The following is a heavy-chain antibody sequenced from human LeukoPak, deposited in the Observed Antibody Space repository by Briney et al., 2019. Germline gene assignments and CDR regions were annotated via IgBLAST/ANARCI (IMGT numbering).Heavy chain of an antibody. J-gene: IGHJ6*04. V-gene: IGHV3-48*04. Sequence: GGSLRLSCAASGFTFSSYRMNWARQAPGKGLEWVSYISSSGSTIYYADSVKGRFTISRDNAKNSLYLQMNSLRAEDTAVYYCAELGITMIGGVWGKGTTVTISS. CDR2: ISSSGSTI. CDR1: GFTFSSYR. D-gene: IGHD3-10*02. CDR3: AELGITMIGGV.